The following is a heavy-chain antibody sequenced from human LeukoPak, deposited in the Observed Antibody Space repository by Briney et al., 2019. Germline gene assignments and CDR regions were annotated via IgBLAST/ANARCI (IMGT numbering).Heavy chain of an antibody. CDR3: ARSTYYYDSSGYWRFAVGYFDY. CDR1: GYTFTGYY. D-gene: IGHD3-22*01. CDR2: INPNSGGT. V-gene: IGHV1-2*02. J-gene: IGHJ4*02. Sequence: ASVKVSCKASGYTFTGYYMHWVRQAPGQGLEWMGWINPNSGGTNYAQKFQGRVTMTRDTSISTAYMELRSLRSDDTAVYYCARSTYYYDSSGYWRFAVGYFDYWGQGTLVTVSS.